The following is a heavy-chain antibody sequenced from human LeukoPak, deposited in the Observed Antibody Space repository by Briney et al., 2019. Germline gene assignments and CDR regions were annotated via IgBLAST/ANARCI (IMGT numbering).Heavy chain of an antibody. Sequence: GASVKFSCKASGYTFTGYYMHWVRQAPGQGLESMGWINPNSGGINYAQRFQGRVTMTRDTSISTAYMELSRLRSDDTAVYYCARVVTMVRGPPLGFDPWGQGTLVTVSS. CDR1: GYTFTGYY. D-gene: IGHD3-10*01. CDR2: INPNSGGI. J-gene: IGHJ5*02. CDR3: ARVVTMVRGPPLGFDP. V-gene: IGHV1-2*02.